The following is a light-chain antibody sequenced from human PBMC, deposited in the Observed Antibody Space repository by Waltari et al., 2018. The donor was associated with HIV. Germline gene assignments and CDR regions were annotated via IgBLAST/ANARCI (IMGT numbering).Light chain of an antibody. CDR2: EVS. Sequence: DVVMTQSPHSLPVTLGQPASISCSSSQSLLYSDGYTYLSWYHQRPGQSPRRLIYEVSKRDSGVPDRFSGSGSGTDFTLKISRVEAEDVGIYFCMQGVHWPRTFGQGTKVEIQ. J-gene: IGKJ1*01. CDR3: MQGVHWPRT. V-gene: IGKV2-30*01. CDR1: QSLLYSDGYTY.